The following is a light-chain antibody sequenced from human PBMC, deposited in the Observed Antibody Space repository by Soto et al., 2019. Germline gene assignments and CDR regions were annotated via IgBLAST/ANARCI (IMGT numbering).Light chain of an antibody. Sequence: QSALTQPASVSGSPGQSITISCTGSSSDVGDYNYVSWYQQNPGKAPRLLIYDVSNRPSGVSARFSGSKSGNTASLTISGLQAEDEADYYCASYTTSDSLRVLFGGGTKLTVL. V-gene: IGLV2-14*01. CDR3: ASYTTSDSLRVL. CDR2: DVS. J-gene: IGLJ2*01. CDR1: SSDVGDYNY.